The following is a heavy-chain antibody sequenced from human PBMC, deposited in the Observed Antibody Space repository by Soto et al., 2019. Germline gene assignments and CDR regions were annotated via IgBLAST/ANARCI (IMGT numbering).Heavy chain of an antibody. CDR2: IYYSGST. Sequence: KPSETLSLTCTVSGGSISSSSYYWGWIRQPPGKGLEWIGSIYYSGSTYYNPSLKSRVTISVDTSKNQFSLKLSSVTAADTAVYYCARQAELGIAAAVDYWGQGTLVTVSS. CDR3: ARQAELGIAAAVDY. V-gene: IGHV4-39*01. J-gene: IGHJ4*02. D-gene: IGHD6-13*01. CDR1: GGSISSSSYY.